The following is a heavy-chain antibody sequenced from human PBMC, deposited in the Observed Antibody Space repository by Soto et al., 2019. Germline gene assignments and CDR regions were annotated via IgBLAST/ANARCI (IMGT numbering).Heavy chain of an antibody. Sequence: SETLSLTCTVSGGSISSGGYYWRWIRQHPGKGLEWIGYIYYSGSTYYNPSLKSRVTISVDTSKNQFSLKLSSVTAADTAVYYCARDNPPLGYWGQGTLVTSPQ. CDR3: ARDNPPLGY. V-gene: IGHV4-31*03. CDR2: IYYSGST. J-gene: IGHJ4*02. CDR1: GGSISSGGYY.